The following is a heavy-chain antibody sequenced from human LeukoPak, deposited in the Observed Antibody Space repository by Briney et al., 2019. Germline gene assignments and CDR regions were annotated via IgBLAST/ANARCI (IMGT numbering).Heavy chain of an antibody. D-gene: IGHD4-11*01. J-gene: IGHJ6*03. CDR1: GASISSGSFY. CDR2: LYTSGST. Sequence: SETLSLTCTVSGASISSGSFYWVRIRQSAGKGLEWIGRLYTSGSTKNNPSLQSRVTISADSSKNQFSLNLTSVTAADTAVYFCAREGYSVGYYMDVWGKGTTVTVSS. V-gene: IGHV4-61*02. CDR3: AREGYSVGYYMDV.